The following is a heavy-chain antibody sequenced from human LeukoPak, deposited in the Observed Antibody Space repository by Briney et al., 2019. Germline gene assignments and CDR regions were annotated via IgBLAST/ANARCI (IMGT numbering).Heavy chain of an antibody. V-gene: IGHV4-59*08. Sequence: SETLSLTCTVFAGSISGYYWSWIRQPPGKGLEWIGYIYYSGSTNYNPSLKSRVTISVDTSKNQFSLKLSSVTAADTAVYYCARVSDTAMAERYFDLWGRGTLVTVSS. CDR3: ARVSDTAMAERYFDL. J-gene: IGHJ2*01. CDR1: AGSISGYY. CDR2: IYYSGST. D-gene: IGHD5-18*01.